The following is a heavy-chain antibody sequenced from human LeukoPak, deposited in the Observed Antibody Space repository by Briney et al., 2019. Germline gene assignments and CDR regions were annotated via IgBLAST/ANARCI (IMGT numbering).Heavy chain of an antibody. Sequence: GGSLRLSCAASGFTFSTYWMSWVRQAPGKGLEWVANIYQDGNENYYVDSVKGRFTISRDNAKSSLYLQMNSLRAEDTAVYYCARGLAPAGTGYWGQGTLVTVSS. V-gene: IGHV3-7*01. CDR1: GFTFSTYW. D-gene: IGHD6-25*01. CDR2: IYQDGNEN. CDR3: ARGLAPAGTGY. J-gene: IGHJ4*02.